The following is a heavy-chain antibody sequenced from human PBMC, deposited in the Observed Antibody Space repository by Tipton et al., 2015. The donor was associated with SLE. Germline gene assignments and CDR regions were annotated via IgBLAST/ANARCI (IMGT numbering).Heavy chain of an antibody. CDR1: GGSFSGYY. CDR2: INHSGTT. J-gene: IGHJ6*02. D-gene: IGHD5-18*01. V-gene: IGHV4-34*01. Sequence: LRLSCAVYGGSFSGYYWSWIRQPPGKRLEWIGEINHSGTTNYNPSLKSRVTISVDTSKNQFSLKLSSVTAADTAVYYCARISVDTTMAQRVDYGMDVWGQGTTVTVSS. CDR3: ARISVDTTMAQRVDYGMDV.